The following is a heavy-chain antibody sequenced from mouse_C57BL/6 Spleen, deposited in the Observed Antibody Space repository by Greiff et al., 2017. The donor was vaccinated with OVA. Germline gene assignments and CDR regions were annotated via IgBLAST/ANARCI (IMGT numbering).Heavy chain of an antibody. J-gene: IGHJ2*01. D-gene: IGHD1-1*01. Sequence: QVQLQQPGAELVMPGASVKLSCKASGYTFTSYWMNWVKQRPGQGLEWIGEIDPSDSYTNYNQKFKGKSTLTVDKSSSTAYMQLSSLTSEDSAVYYCARRYYGSSLDYWGQGTTLTVSS. CDR1: GYTFTSYW. CDR2: IDPSDSYT. CDR3: ARRYYGSSLDY. V-gene: IGHV1-69*01.